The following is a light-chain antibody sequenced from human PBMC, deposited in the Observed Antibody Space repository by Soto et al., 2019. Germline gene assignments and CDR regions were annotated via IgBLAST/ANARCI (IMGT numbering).Light chain of an antibody. CDR1: QSVRSN. J-gene: IGKJ5*01. CDR3: QQYGSSHT. V-gene: IGKV3-20*01. CDR2: GAS. Sequence: EIVMTQSPATLSVSPGERVTLSCRASQSVRSNLAWYQQKPGQAPRLLIYGASSRATGIPDRFSGSGAGAYFNLTISRLEPADFGVYYCQQYGSSHTFGQGTRLEIK.